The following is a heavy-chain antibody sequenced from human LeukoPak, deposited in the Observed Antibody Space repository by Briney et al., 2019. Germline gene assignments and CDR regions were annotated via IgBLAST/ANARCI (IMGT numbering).Heavy chain of an antibody. D-gene: IGHD5-24*01. CDR1: GGSFSGYY. CDR2: ITHSGST. V-gene: IGHV4-34*01. CDR3: ARVSESRDGYNSNYFDY. Sequence: SETLSLTCAVYGGSFSGYYWSWIRQPPGKGLEWIGEITHSGSTNYNPSLKSRVTISVDTSKNQFSLKLSSVTAADTAVYYCARVSESRDGYNSNYFDYWGQGTLVTVSS. J-gene: IGHJ4*02.